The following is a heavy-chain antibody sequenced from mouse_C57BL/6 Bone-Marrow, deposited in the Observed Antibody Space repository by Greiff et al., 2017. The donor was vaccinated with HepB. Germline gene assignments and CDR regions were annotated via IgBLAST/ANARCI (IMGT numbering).Heavy chain of an antibody. D-gene: IGHD2-1*01. CDR2: ISSGSSTI. CDR3: ARFYYGNADYYAMDY. J-gene: IGHJ4*01. Sequence: EVKVVESGGGLVKPGGSLKLSCAASGFTFSDYGMHWVRQAPEKGLEWVAYISSGSSTIYYADTVKGRFTISRDNAKNTLFLQMTSLRSEDTAMYYSARFYYGNADYYAMDYWGQGTSVTVSS. CDR1: GFTFSDYG. V-gene: IGHV5-17*01.